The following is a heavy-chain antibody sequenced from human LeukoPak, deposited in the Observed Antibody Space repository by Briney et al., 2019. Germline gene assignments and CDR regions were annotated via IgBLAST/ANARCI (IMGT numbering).Heavy chain of an antibody. CDR1: GFTFSSNG. CDR2: IWYDGSKE. D-gene: IGHD6-19*01. Sequence: GSLRLSCAASGFTFSSNGMHWVRQAPGKGLEWVAVIWYDGSKEYYVDSVKGRFTISRDNSKNMLYLEMNSLRVGDTAVYYCARITGWSQFDCWGQGTVVTVSS. CDR3: ARITGWSQFDC. V-gene: IGHV3-33*01. J-gene: IGHJ4*02.